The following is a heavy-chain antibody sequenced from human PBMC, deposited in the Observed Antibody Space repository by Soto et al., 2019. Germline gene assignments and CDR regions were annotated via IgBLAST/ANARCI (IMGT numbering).Heavy chain of an antibody. D-gene: IGHD1-26*01. CDR3: ARGWDYYYYMDV. CDR1: SDSISSSNW. CDR2: IYHSGST. Sequence: PSDTLSLTCAVSSDSISSSNWWSWVRQPPGQGMEWIGEIYHSGSTNYNPTLKSRVTISVDKSQNKYSLKLSSVTAADTAVYYCARGWDYYYYMDVWGKGT. V-gene: IGHV4-4*02. J-gene: IGHJ6*03.